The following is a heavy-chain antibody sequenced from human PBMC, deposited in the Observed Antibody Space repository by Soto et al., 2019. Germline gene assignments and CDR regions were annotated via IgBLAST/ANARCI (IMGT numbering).Heavy chain of an antibody. J-gene: IGHJ6*02. CDR2: INPNSGGT. CDR1: GYTFTGYY. D-gene: IGHD2-15*01. CDR3: ARSSPRESQDLDYYYYGMDV. V-gene: IGHV1-2*04. Sequence: QVQLVQSGAEVKKPGASVKVSCKASGYTFTGYYMHWVRQAPGQGLEWMGWINPNSGGTNYAQKFQGWVTMTRDTSISTAYMELSRLRSDDTAVYYCARSSPRESQDLDYYYYGMDVWGQGTTVTVSS.